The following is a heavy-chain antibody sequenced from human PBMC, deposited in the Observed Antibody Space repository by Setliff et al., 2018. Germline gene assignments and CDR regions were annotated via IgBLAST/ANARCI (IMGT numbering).Heavy chain of an antibody. Sequence: PSETLSLTCTVSDGSLSTYYWSWIRQPPGKGLEFIGYVYYSGTANYSPSLRSRLTISVDTSKNQFSLKLRSVTAADTAVYYCARGYRGVQAVYYYYYYMDVWGKGTTVTVSS. CDR1: DGSLSTYY. CDR3: ARGYRGVQAVYYYYYYMDV. V-gene: IGHV4-59*01. J-gene: IGHJ6*03. CDR2: VYYSGTA. D-gene: IGHD3-10*01.